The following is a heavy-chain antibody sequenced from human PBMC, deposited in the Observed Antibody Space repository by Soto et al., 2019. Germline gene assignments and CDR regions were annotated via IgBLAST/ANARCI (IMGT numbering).Heavy chain of an antibody. CDR3: ARQAAAGKYYYGMDV. V-gene: IGHV5-51*01. J-gene: IGHJ6*02. D-gene: IGHD6-13*01. CDR2: IYPGDSDT. CDR1: GYSFTTYW. Sequence: GESLKISCKGSGYSFTTYWIGWVRQMPGKGLECMGIIYPGDSDTRYGPSFQGQVTISADKSISTAYLQWSSLKASDTAMYYCARQAAAGKYYYGMDVWGQGTTVTVSS.